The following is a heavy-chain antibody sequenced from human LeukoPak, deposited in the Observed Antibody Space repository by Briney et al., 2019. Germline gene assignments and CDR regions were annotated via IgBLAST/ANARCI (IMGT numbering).Heavy chain of an antibody. V-gene: IGHV3-23*01. Sequence: GGSLRLSCAASGSTFSSYAMSWVRQAPGKGLEWVSAISGSGGSTYYADSVKGRFTISRDNSKNTLYLQMNSLRAEDTAVYYCAKDSFGYSSSWYPSGWFDPWGQGTLVTVSS. CDR3: AKDSFGYSSSWYPSGWFDP. J-gene: IGHJ5*02. CDR1: GSTFSSYA. D-gene: IGHD6-13*01. CDR2: ISGSGGST.